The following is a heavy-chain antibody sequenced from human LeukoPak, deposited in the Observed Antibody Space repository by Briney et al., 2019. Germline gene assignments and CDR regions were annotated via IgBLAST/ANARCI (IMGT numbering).Heavy chain of an antibody. Sequence: SETLSLTCTVSGGSISSYYWSWIRQPAGKGLEWIGRIYTSGSTNYNPSLKSRVTMSVDTSKNQFSLKLSSGTAADTAVYYCARAKDYCSSTSCYIGGEWGLDYWGQGTLVTVSS. D-gene: IGHD2-2*01. J-gene: IGHJ4*02. CDR1: GGSISSYY. CDR2: IYTSGST. CDR3: ARAKDYCSSTSCYIGGEWGLDY. V-gene: IGHV4-4*07.